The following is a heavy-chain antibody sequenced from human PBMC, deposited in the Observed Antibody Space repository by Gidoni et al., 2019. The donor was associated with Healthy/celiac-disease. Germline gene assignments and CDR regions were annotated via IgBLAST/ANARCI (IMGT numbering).Heavy chain of an antibody. D-gene: IGHD3-16*01. CDR3: TTNYAGPQSY. V-gene: IGHV3-15*01. CDR1: GFSFSNAW. Sequence: EVQLVESGGGLVKPGGSLRLSFAASGFSFSNAWMSWVRQAQGQGLEWVGRIKSKTDGGTTDYAAPVKGRFTISRDDSKNTLYLQMNSLKTEDTAVYYCTTNYAGPQSYWGQGTLVTVSS. CDR2: IKSKTDGGTT. J-gene: IGHJ4*02.